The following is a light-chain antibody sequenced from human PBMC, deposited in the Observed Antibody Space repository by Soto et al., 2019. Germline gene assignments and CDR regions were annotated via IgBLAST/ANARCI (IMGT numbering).Light chain of an antibody. Sequence: EIMMTQSPATLSVSPGERATLSCRASQSVSNNVAWYQQKPGQAPRLLIYYASTRATDIPARFSGSGSGTEFTLTISSLQSEDFALYYCQQYNNWPPITFGQGTRLEIK. CDR2: YAS. CDR3: QQYNNWPPIT. CDR1: QSVSNN. J-gene: IGKJ5*01. V-gene: IGKV3-15*01.